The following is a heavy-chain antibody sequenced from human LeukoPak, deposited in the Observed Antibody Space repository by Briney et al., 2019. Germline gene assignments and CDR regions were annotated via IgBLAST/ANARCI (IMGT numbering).Heavy chain of an antibody. CDR1: GGSISSYY. Sequence: SETLSLTCTVSGGSISSYYWSWIRQPPGKELEWIGYIFYNGSTNYSPSLKSRVTISVDTSKNQFSLKLSSVTAADTAVYYCARGAPYYYDSSGYLFDYWGQGTLVTVSS. CDR3: ARGAPYYYDSSGYLFDY. V-gene: IGHV4-59*01. J-gene: IGHJ4*02. CDR2: IFYNGST. D-gene: IGHD3-22*01.